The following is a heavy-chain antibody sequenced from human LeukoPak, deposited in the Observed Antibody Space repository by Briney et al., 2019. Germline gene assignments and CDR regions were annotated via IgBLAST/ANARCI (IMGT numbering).Heavy chain of an antibody. Sequence: SETLSLTCTVSGGSISNYYWSWIRQPPGKGLEYIGFIYHSGSTNYNPSFKSRVTMSVDKSKNQCSLRLSSVTAADTAIYFCARSSQASSTSFDYWGQGTLVTVSS. V-gene: IGHV4-59*01. CDR1: GGSISNYY. D-gene: IGHD6-6*01. J-gene: IGHJ4*02. CDR2: IYHSGST. CDR3: ARSSQASSTSFDY.